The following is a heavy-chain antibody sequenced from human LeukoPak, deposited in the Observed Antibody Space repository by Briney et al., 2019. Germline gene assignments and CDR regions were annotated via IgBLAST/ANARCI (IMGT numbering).Heavy chain of an antibody. CDR3: TRGFLQIDY. V-gene: IGHV4-4*09. CDR1: GGSISNYF. J-gene: IGHJ4*02. Sequence: GSLRLSCAASGGSISNYFWTWIRQPPGKGLEWIGYIYTSGNTNYNPSLESRVTMSVDTSKNQFSLRLNSVTAADTAVYYCTRGFLQIDYWGQGTLVTVSS. CDR2: IYTSGNT.